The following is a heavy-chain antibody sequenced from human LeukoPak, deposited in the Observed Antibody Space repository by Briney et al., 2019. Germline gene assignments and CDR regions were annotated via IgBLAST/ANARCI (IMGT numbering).Heavy chain of an antibody. CDR3: ARGTMFPYYFDY. CDR2: ISSSSDYI. J-gene: IGHJ4*02. D-gene: IGHD3-10*02. CDR1: GFTFSSYS. Sequence: GGSLRLSCAASGFTFSSYSMNWVRQAPGKGLDWVSSISSSSDYIYYADSVKGRFTISRDNAKNSLYLQMNSLRVEYTAVYYCARGTMFPYYFDYWGQGTLVTVSS. V-gene: IGHV3-21*01.